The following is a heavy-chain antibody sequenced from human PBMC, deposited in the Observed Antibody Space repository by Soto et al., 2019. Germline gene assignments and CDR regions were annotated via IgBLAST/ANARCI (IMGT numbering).Heavy chain of an antibody. CDR1: GFPFSSFA. D-gene: IGHD3-10*01. V-gene: IGHV3-23*01. CDR3: AKGRGALGENWYFDQ. CDR2: TAGSGGSI. Sequence: EVQLLESGGGLVQPGGSLRLSCAASGFPFSSFAMTWVRQAPGKGLDWVSTAGSGGSISYADSVKGRFTISRDNSKSTLYLQISSLSTEDTAVYYCAKGRGALGENWYFDQWGRGTLVTVSS. J-gene: IGHJ2*01.